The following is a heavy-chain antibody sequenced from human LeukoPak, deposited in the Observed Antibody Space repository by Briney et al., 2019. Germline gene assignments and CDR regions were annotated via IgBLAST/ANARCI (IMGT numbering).Heavy chain of an antibody. Sequence: GGSLRLSCEASGFTFSAYSMSWVRQAPGKGLEWISYIRSSSTTIYYADSLKGRFTISRDNAENSMYLQMNSLRVEDTAVYFCARDSRSHCGTDACYGPYFDYWGQGTLVAVSS. CDR3: ARDSRSHCGTDACYGPYFDY. J-gene: IGHJ4*02. CDR2: IRSSSTTI. CDR1: GFTFSAYS. V-gene: IGHV3-48*01. D-gene: IGHD2-2*01.